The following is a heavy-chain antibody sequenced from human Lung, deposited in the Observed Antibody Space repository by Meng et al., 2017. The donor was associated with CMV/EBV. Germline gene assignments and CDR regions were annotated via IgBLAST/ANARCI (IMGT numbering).Heavy chain of an antibody. CDR1: GGTFSSYA. CDR2: IIPIFGTA. Sequence: SVXVSXXASGGTFSSYAISWVRQAPEQGLEWMGGIIPIFGTANYAQKFQGRVTITTDESTSTAYMELSSLRSEDTAVYYCARAEGSSSAPGRNWFDPWGQGTLVTVSS. V-gene: IGHV1-69*05. D-gene: IGHD6-6*01. J-gene: IGHJ5*02. CDR3: ARAEGSSSAPGRNWFDP.